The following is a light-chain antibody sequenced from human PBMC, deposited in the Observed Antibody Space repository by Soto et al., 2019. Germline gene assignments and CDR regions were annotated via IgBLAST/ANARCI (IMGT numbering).Light chain of an antibody. CDR2: EVG. J-gene: IGLJ1*01. Sequence: QSVLTQPASVSGSPGQSITISCTGTSSDVGGYDYVSWYQQLPDKAPKLMIYEVGNRPSGVSNRFSGSKSGNTASLTISGLQPEDEADYYCSSYTSSSTLYVFGAGTKLTVL. CDR1: SSDVGGYDY. CDR3: SSYTSSSTLYV. V-gene: IGLV2-14*01.